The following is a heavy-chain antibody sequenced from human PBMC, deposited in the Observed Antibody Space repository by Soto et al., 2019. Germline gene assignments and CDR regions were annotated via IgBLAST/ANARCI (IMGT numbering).Heavy chain of an antibody. CDR1: GGSISSSSYY. D-gene: IGHD6-6*01. J-gene: IGHJ4*02. CDR2: IYYSGST. V-gene: IGHV4-39*02. Sequence: SETLSLTCTVSGGSISSSSYYWGWIRQPPGKGLEWIGSIYYSGSTYYNPSLKSRVTISVDTSKNQFSRKLSSGTAADSAVYYCARDVIAARGGVDYWGQGTLVTVSS. CDR3: ARDVIAARGGVDY.